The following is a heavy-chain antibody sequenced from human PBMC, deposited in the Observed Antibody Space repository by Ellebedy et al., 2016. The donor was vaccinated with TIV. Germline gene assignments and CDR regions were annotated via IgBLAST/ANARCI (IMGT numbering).Heavy chain of an antibody. Sequence: SETLSLXXAVSGASISSSNWWIWVRQPPGKGLEWIGEIYHSGSTNCNPSLKSRVAISVDKSKNQFSLKLSSVTAADTAVYYCARDRRQQLVPRGWFDPWGQGTLVTVSS. CDR3: ARDRRQQLVPRGWFDP. CDR1: GASISSSNW. CDR2: IYHSGST. V-gene: IGHV4-4*02. J-gene: IGHJ5*02. D-gene: IGHD6-13*01.